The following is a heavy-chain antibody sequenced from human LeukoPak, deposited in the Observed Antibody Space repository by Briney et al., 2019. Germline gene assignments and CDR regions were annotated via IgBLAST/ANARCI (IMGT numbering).Heavy chain of an antibody. CDR3: AKDWGNWGYGYYFDH. D-gene: IGHD7-27*01. V-gene: IGHV3-30*18. Sequence: GGSLRLSCAASGFTFSTYGMHWVRRAPGKGLEWVAVVSYDGSNKYYGDSVKGRFTISRDSSKNTLYLQMNSLRAEDTAVYYCAKDWGNWGYGYYFDHWGQGTLVTVSS. CDR2: VSYDGSNK. CDR1: GFTFSTYG. J-gene: IGHJ4*02.